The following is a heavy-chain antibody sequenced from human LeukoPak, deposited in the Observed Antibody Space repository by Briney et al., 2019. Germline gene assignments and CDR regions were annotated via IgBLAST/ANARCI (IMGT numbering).Heavy chain of an antibody. CDR2: IYPGDSDT. CDR3: ATNTMFRGIHAFDI. Sequence: PGESLNISCKGSGYSFTSYWIGWVRQMPGKGLEWMGTIYPGDSDTRYSPSFQGQVTISADKSISTAYLQWSSLKASDSAMYYCATNTMFRGIHAFDIWGQGTMVTVSS. J-gene: IGHJ3*02. D-gene: IGHD3-10*01. CDR1: GYSFTSYW. V-gene: IGHV5-51*01.